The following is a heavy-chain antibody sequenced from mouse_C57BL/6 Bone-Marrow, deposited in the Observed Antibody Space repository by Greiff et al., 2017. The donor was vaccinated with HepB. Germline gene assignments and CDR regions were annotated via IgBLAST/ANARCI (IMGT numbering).Heavy chain of an antibody. CDR1: GFNIKDDY. D-gene: IGHD1-1*01. J-gene: IGHJ2*01. CDR2: IDPENGDT. CDR3: TEGTYYGSSPYYFDD. Sequence: VQLQQSGAELVRPGASVKLSCTASGFNIKDDYMHWVKQRPEQGLEWIGWIDPENGDTEYASKFQGKATITADTSSNTAYLQRSSLTSEDTAVYYCTEGTYYGSSPYYFDDWGQGTTLTVSS. V-gene: IGHV14-4*01.